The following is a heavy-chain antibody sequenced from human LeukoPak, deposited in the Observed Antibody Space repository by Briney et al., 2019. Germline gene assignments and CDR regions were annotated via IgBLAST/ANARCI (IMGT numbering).Heavy chain of an antibody. CDR2: ISGSGGST. D-gene: IGHD7-27*01. V-gene: IGHV3-23*01. CDR1: GFTFSSYA. J-gene: IGHJ4*02. Sequence: GSLRLSCAASGFTFSSYAVTWVRQAPGKGLEWVSAISGSGGSTYYADSLKGRFTISRDTSKNTLYLQMNSLRAEDTAVYYCAKTIGDWGRYYFDYWGQGTLVTVSS. CDR3: AKTIGDWGRYYFDY.